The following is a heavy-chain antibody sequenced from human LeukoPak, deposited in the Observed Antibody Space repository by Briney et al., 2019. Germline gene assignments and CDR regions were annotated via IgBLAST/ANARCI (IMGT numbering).Heavy chain of an antibody. J-gene: IGHJ4*02. CDR1: GYTFTSYY. V-gene: IGHV1-46*01. Sequence: ASVKVSCKASGYTFTSYYIHWVRQAPGQGLEWMGLINPSGGSTNYAQKFQGRVTMTRDTSTSTVYMELSSLRSEDTAVYYCAKDRNRGAIAAALDYWGQGTLVTVSS. CDR2: INPSGGST. CDR3: AKDRNRGAIAAALDY. D-gene: IGHD6-13*01.